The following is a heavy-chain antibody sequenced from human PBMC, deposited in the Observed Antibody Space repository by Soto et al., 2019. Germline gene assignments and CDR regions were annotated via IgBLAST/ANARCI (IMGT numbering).Heavy chain of an antibody. CDR2: INPNSGGT. J-gene: IGHJ4*02. Sequence: ASVKVSCKASGYTFTGYYMHWVRQAPGQGLEWMGWINPNSGGTNYAQKFQGWVTMTRDTSISTAYMELSRLRSDDTAVYYCAREGIAVAGTFDYWGQGTLVTV. CDR1: GYTFTGYY. D-gene: IGHD6-19*01. CDR3: AREGIAVAGTFDY. V-gene: IGHV1-2*04.